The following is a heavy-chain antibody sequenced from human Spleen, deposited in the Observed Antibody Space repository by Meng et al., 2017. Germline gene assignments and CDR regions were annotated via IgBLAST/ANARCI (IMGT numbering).Heavy chain of an antibody. CDR2: SNHSGST. J-gene: IGHJ4*02. D-gene: IGHD3-10*01. V-gene: IGHV4-34*01. CDR3: ARRYYYGSGPID. CDR1: GGSFMDYD. Sequence: QEQLQQGGEALFKLSETRSPTCFAFGGSFMDYDRRGIRQPPGKGLWWIGKSNHSGSTNYNPSRESRATISVDTSQNNLSLKLSSETAAVSAVYYCARRYYYGSGPIDWGQGTLVTVSS.